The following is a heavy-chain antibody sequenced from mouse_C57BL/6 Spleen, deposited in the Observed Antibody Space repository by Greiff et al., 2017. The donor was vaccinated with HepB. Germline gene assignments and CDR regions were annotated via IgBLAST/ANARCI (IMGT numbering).Heavy chain of an antibody. D-gene: IGHD3-1*01. V-gene: IGHV10-1*01. Sequence: EVQGVESGGGLVQPKGSLKLSCAASGFSFNTYAMNWVRQAPGKGLEWVARISSKSNNYATYYADSVKARFTISRDDSESMLYLQMNNLKTDDTAMDYCVRGYEGYVDYWGQGTTLTVSS. J-gene: IGHJ2*01. CDR2: ISSKSNNYAT. CDR3: VRGYEGYVDY. CDR1: GFSFNTYA.